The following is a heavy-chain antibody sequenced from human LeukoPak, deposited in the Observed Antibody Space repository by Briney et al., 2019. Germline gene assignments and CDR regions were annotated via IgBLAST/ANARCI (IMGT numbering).Heavy chain of an antibody. Sequence: GGSLRLSCAASGFTVSSNYMSWVRQAPGKGLEWVSVIYSGGSTYYADSVKGRFTISRDNSKNTLYLQMNSLRAEDTAVYYCARVTSIVVVPAAMSGSIRRYYYYHYMDVWGKGTTVTVSS. V-gene: IGHV3-53*01. D-gene: IGHD2-2*01. CDR2: IYSGGST. CDR1: GFTVSSNY. J-gene: IGHJ6*03. CDR3: ARVTSIVVVPAAMSGSIRRYYYYHYMDV.